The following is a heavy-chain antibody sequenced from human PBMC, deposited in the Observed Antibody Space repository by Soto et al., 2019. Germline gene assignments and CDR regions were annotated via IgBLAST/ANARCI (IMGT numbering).Heavy chain of an antibody. Sequence: SETLSLTCAVYGGSFSGYYWSWIRQPPGKGLEWIGEINHSGSTNYNPSLKSRVTISVDTSKNQFSLKLSSVTAADTAVYYCARWRFTPHLFGPWGQGTLVTVSS. J-gene: IGHJ5*02. CDR3: ARWRFTPHLFGP. D-gene: IGHD3-3*01. CDR1: GGSFSGYY. V-gene: IGHV4-34*01. CDR2: INHSGST.